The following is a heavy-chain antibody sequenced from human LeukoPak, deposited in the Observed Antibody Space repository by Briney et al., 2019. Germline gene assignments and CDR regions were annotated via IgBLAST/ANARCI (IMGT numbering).Heavy chain of an antibody. CDR1: GGSISSYH. CDR3: ARYSYGGYYFDY. Sequence: PSETLSLTCTVSGGSISSYHWSWIRQPPGKGLEWIGYIYYSGITNYNPSLKSRVTISVDTSKNQFSLNLSSVTAADTAVYYCARYSYGGYYFDYWGQGTLVTVSS. V-gene: IGHV4-59*01. J-gene: IGHJ4*02. CDR2: IYYSGIT. D-gene: IGHD5-18*01.